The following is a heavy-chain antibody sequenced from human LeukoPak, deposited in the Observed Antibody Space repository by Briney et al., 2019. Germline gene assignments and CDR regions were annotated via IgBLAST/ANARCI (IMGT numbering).Heavy chain of an antibody. J-gene: IGHJ4*02. V-gene: IGHV3-30-3*01. CDR1: GFTFSSYA. Sequence: GVSLRLSCAASGFTFSSYAMHWVRQAPGKGLEWVAVISYDGSNKYYADSVKGRFTISRDNSKNTLYLQMNSLRAEDTAVYYCASQYSSGWSCDYWGQGTLVTVSS. CDR3: ASQYSSGWSCDY. CDR2: ISYDGSNK. D-gene: IGHD6-19*01.